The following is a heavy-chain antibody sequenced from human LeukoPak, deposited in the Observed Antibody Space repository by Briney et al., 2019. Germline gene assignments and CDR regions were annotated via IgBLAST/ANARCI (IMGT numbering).Heavy chain of an antibody. Sequence: GGSLRLSCAASGFTFSSYAMSWVRQAPGKGLEWVSATSGSGGSTYYADSVKGRFTISRDNSKNTLYLQMNSLRAEDTAVYYCAKGLTMVRGSSYYFDYWGQGTLVTVSS. J-gene: IGHJ4*02. CDR1: GFTFSSYA. CDR3: AKGLTMVRGSSYYFDY. CDR2: TSGSGGST. V-gene: IGHV3-23*01. D-gene: IGHD3-10*01.